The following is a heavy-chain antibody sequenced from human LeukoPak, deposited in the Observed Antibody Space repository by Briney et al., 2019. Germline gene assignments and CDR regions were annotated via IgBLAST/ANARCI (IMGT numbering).Heavy chain of an antibody. V-gene: IGHV4-30-2*01. Sequence: SQTLSLTCAVSGGSISSGDYSWSWIRQPPGKGLEWIGYFYHSGSIYYNPSLKSRVTISADRSKNQFSLNVTSVTAADTAVYYCVRTTVVNYFNYWGQGTLVTVSS. CDR1: GGSISSGDYS. J-gene: IGHJ4*02. CDR2: FYHSGSI. D-gene: IGHD4-11*01. CDR3: VRTTVVNYFNY.